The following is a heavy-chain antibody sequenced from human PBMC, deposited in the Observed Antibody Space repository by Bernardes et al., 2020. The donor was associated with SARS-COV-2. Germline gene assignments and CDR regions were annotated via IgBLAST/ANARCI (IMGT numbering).Heavy chain of an antibody. CDR1: GFTFSSYC. V-gene: IGHV3-7*03. CDR3: ARGGEYSGYDLYFDY. D-gene: IGHD5-12*01. J-gene: IGHJ4*02. Sequence: GGSLRISCAASGFTFSSYCMSWVRPAPGKGPEWVVNIKQDGSEQYYVDSVKGRFTISRDNAKNSLYLQMNSLRAEDTAVYYCARGGEYSGYDLYFDYWGQGTLVTVSS. CDR2: IKQDGSEQ.